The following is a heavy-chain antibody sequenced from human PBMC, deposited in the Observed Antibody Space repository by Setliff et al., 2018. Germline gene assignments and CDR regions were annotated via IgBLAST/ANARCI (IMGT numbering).Heavy chain of an antibody. CDR2: IYTSWST. Sequence: PSETLSLTCTVSGGSISGFNYWTWIRQPAGKGLEWIGQIYTSWSTNYNPSLKSRVTISLDTSKNQFSLKLNSVTAADTAVYYCARMSGFFYIDVWGNGTTVTSP. J-gene: IGHJ6*03. CDR1: GGSISGFNY. V-gene: IGHV4-61*09. CDR3: ARMSGFFYIDV. D-gene: IGHD3-3*01.